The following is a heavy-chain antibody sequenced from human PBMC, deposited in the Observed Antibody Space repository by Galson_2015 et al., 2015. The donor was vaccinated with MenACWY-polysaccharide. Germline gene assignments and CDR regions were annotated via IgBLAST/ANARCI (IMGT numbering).Heavy chain of an antibody. CDR3: ARVGRDHSGSYFHGGFDP. Sequence: SLRLSCAATRFTFSDYGMHWVRQPPGKGLEWVAFIWDDGSRKYYADSVKGRFAISRDNSDNTLYLQMNNLRVADTAVYYCARVGRDHSGSYFHGGFDPWGQGTLVTVSS. V-gene: IGHV3-33*01. CDR1: RFTFSDYG. D-gene: IGHD3-10*01. CDR2: IWDDGSRK. J-gene: IGHJ5*02.